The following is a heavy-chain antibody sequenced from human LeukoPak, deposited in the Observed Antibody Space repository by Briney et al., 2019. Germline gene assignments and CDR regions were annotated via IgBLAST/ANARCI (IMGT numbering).Heavy chain of an antibody. CDR3: ARDRVATITWYFDY. CDR2: IWYDGSNK. V-gene: IGHV3-33*01. CDR1: GFTFSSYG. D-gene: IGHD5-12*01. J-gene: IGHJ4*02. Sequence: PGRSLRLSCAASGFTFSSYGMHWVSQAPGKGLEWVAVIWYDGSNKYYADSVKGRFTISRDNSKNTLYLQMNSLRAEDTAVYYCARDRVATITWYFDYWGQGTLVTVSS.